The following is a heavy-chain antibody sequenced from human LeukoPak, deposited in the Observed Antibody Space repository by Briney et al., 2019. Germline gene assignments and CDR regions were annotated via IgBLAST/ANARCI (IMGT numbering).Heavy chain of an antibody. Sequence: SETLSLTCTVSGGSISSYYWSWIRQPAGKGLEWIGRIYSTGSTNYNPSLKSRVTMSVDTSKNQFSLRLRSVTAADTAVYCCARQIASAGTAGFDFWGQGALVTVSS. CDR1: GGSISSYY. V-gene: IGHV4-4*07. CDR2: IYSTGST. D-gene: IGHD6-13*01. CDR3: ARQIASAGTAGFDF. J-gene: IGHJ4*02.